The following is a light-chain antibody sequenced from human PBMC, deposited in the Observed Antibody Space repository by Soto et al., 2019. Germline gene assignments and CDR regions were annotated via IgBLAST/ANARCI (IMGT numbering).Light chain of an antibody. Sequence: EIVLTQSPGTLSLSPGERATLSCRASQSVSSSYLAWYQQKPGQAPRLLIYGASSRATGIPDRFSGSGSGTDLTLTISRLEPEDVAVYYCQQGSTFGQGTKLEIK. CDR1: QSVSSSY. J-gene: IGKJ2*01. CDR3: QQGST. CDR2: GAS. V-gene: IGKV3-20*01.